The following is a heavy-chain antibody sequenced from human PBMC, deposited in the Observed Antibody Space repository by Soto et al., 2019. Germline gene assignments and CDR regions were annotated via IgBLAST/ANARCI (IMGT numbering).Heavy chain of an antibody. Sequence: QLQLQESGPGLVKPSETLSLTCSVSGASISSTSYYWGWIRQPPGKGLQWIGSIHYTGSIDYSPSLKGRVSMSVDTSKNELSLRLNSVTAADTAVYYCARHSHMLSNWFDPWGQGALVTVSS. CDR3: ARHSHMLSNWFDP. J-gene: IGHJ5*02. V-gene: IGHV4-39*01. CDR2: IHYTGSI. D-gene: IGHD3-10*02. CDR1: GASISSTSYY.